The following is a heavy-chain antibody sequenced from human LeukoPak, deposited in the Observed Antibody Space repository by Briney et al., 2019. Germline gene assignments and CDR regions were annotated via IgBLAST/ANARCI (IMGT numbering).Heavy chain of an antibody. CDR3: ARHRNSYGPLTLNY. CDR1: GYSISSSYY. CDR2: IYYSGST. J-gene: IGHJ4*02. V-gene: IGHV4-38-2*01. Sequence: PSETLSLTCAVSGYSISSSYYWGWIRQPPGKGLEWIGSIYYSGSTYYNPSLKSRVTISVDTSKNQFSLKLSSVTAADTAVYYCARHRNSYGPLTLNYWGQGTLVTVSS. D-gene: IGHD5-18*01.